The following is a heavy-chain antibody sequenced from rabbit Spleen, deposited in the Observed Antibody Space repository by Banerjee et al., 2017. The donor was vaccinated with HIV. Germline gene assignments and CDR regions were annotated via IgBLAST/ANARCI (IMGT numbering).Heavy chain of an antibody. CDR2: IDPVFGST. Sequence: QEQLEESGGGLVKPEGSLTLTCKASGFSFSSSYWMCWVRQAPGKGLEWIGYIDPVFGSTYYASWVNGRFTISSHNAQNTLYLQLNSLTAADTATYFCVRDTWHFKLWGPGTLVTVS. CDR3: VRDTWHFKL. CDR1: GFSFSSSYW. D-gene: IGHD3-1*01. V-gene: IGHV1S45*01. J-gene: IGHJ4*01.